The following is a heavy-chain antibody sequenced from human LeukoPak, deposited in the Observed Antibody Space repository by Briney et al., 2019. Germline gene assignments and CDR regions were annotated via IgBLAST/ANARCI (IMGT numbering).Heavy chain of an antibody. V-gene: IGHV3-74*01. D-gene: IGHD5-12*01. CDR3: ARDRGYRGYGDFDN. CDR1: GFTFSNYW. J-gene: IGHJ4*02. Sequence: PGGSLRLSCAASGFTFSNYWMHWVRQAPGKGLVWVSRINSDGINTSYADSVKGRFTISRDNAKNSLYLQMNSLRTEDTAVYFCARDRGYRGYGDFDNWGQGILVTVSS. CDR2: INSDGINT.